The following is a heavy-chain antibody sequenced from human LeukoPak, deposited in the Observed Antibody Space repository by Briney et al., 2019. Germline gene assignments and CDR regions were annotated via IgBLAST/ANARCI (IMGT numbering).Heavy chain of an antibody. CDR1: GFTFSSYG. Sequence: PGGSLRLSCAASGFTFSSYGMRWVRQAPGKGLEWVAVISYDGSNKYYADSVKGRFTISRDNSKNTLYLQMNSLRAEDTAVYYCAKLWDYYGSGSYYNLYYFDYWGQGTLVTVSS. J-gene: IGHJ4*02. V-gene: IGHV3-30*18. CDR2: ISYDGSNK. D-gene: IGHD3-10*01. CDR3: AKLWDYYGSGSYYNLYYFDY.